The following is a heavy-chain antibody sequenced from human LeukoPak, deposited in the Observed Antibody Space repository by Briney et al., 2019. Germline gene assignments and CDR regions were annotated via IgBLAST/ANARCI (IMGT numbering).Heavy chain of an antibody. D-gene: IGHD2-2*01. J-gene: IGHJ4*02. V-gene: IGHV4-34*01. CDR2: INHSGST. CDR3: ARRGLVVPAATRRRYYFDY. Sequence: SSETLSLTCAVYGGSFSGYYWSWIRQPPGKGLEWIGEINHSGSTNYNPSLKSRVTISVDTSKNQFSLKLSSVTAADTAVYYCARRGLVVPAATRRRYYFDYWGQGTLVTVSS. CDR1: GGSFSGYY.